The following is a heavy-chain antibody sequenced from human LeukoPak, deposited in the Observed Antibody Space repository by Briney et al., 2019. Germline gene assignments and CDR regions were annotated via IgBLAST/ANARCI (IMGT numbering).Heavy chain of an antibody. V-gene: IGHV3-23*01. J-gene: IGHJ4*02. CDR1: GFTFRDYA. CDR2: IGSTSGIT. CDR3: AGSYTRGWYAWGH. D-gene: IGHD6-19*01. Sequence: GGSLRLSCVASGFTFRDYAMSWVRQAPEKGLEWISTIGSTSGITYYADSVKGRFAISTDSSKNTLYLQMNSLRAEDTAVYFCAGSYTRGWYAWGHWGQGNLVTVSS.